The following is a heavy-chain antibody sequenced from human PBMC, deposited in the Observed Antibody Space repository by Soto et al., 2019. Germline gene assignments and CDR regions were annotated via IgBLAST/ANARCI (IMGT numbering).Heavy chain of an antibody. Sequence: GGSLRLSCAASGFTFSSYGMHWVRQAPGKGLEWVAVIWYDGSNKYYADSVKGRFTISRDNSKNTLYLQMNSLRAEDTAVYYCARDAVEIGIAAAGTFDYWGQGTLVTVSS. CDR1: GFTFSSYG. CDR3: ARDAVEIGIAAAGTFDY. J-gene: IGHJ4*02. CDR2: IWYDGSNK. D-gene: IGHD6-13*01. V-gene: IGHV3-33*01.